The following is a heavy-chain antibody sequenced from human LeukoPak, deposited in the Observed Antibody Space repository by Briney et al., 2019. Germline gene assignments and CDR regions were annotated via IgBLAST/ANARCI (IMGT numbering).Heavy chain of an antibody. Sequence: ASVKVSCKASGGTFSSYAISWVRQAPGQGLEWMGGIIPIFGTANYAQKFQGRVTITADESTSTAYMELSRLRSDDTAVYYCARGALSSGYFYYYYGMDVWGQGTTVTVSS. V-gene: IGHV1-69*13. CDR1: GGTFSSYA. J-gene: IGHJ6*02. D-gene: IGHD3-22*01. CDR3: ARGALSSGYFYYYYGMDV. CDR2: IIPIFGTA.